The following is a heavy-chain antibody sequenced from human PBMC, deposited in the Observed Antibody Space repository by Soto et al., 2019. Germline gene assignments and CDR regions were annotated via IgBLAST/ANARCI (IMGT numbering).Heavy chain of an antibody. CDR1: EFTFSNYA. Sequence: GGSLRLSCAACEFTFSNYAMDWVRQPPGKGLQWLAVISYDGNNKYYADSVEGRFTISRDNSKNTLYLQMNSLRAEDTAVYYCARDRVESGYPEYFQHWGQGTLVTVSS. CDR3: ARDRVESGYPEYFQH. V-gene: IGHV3-30*03. D-gene: IGHD3-22*01. CDR2: ISYDGNNK. J-gene: IGHJ1*01.